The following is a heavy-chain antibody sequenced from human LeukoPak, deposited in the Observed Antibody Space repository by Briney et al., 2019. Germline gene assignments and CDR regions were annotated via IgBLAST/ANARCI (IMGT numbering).Heavy chain of an antibody. J-gene: IGHJ4*02. CDR2: INHSGGT. Sequence: PSEALSLTCAVYGGSFSGYYWSWIRQPPGKGLEWIGEINHSGGTNYNPSLKSRVTISVDTSKNQFSLKLSSVTAADTAVYYCARAWGAIDYWGQGTLVTVSS. CDR1: GGSFSGYY. CDR3: ARAWGAIDY. V-gene: IGHV4-34*01. D-gene: IGHD3-16*01.